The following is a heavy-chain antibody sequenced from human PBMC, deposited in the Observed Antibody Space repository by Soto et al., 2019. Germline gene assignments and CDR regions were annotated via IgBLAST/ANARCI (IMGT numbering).Heavy chain of an antibody. J-gene: IGHJ5*02. Sequence: SETLSLTCAVSGFFIRDNYFWGWIRQPPGKGLEWLGSIYHDGDTRYNPSLKSRVTISVDTSKNEFTLRVTSVTAADTAVYFCAKGSSGLDPWSQGTLVTVSS. V-gene: IGHV4-38-2*01. CDR3: AKGSSGLDP. CDR2: IYHDGDT. CDR1: GFFIRDNYF. D-gene: IGHD6-25*01.